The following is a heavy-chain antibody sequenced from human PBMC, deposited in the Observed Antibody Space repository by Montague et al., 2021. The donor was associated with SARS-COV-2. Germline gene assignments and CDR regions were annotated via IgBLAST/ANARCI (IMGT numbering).Heavy chain of an antibody. CDR3: ARVPSSSWYFEY. D-gene: IGHD6-13*01. CDR2: ISYDGSNK. CDR1: GFTFSGYA. J-gene: IGHJ4*02. Sequence: SLRLSCAASGFTFSGYAMHWVRQAPGKGLEWVAVISYDGSNKYYADSVKGRFTISRDNSKNTLYLQMNSLRAEDTAVYYCARVPSSSWYFEYWGQGTLVTVSS. V-gene: IGHV3-30*04.